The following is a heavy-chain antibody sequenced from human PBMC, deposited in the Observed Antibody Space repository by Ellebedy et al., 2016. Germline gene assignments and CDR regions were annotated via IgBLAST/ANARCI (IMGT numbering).Heavy chain of an antibody. J-gene: IGHJ5*02. D-gene: IGHD2-21*02. CDR1: GGSFSGYY. CDR3: ARDSRGLAYCGGDCPDDTHRFDP. V-gene: IGHV4-34*01. Sequence: SETLSLTXAVYGGSFSGYYWSWIRQPPGKGLEWIGEINHSGSTNYNPSLKSRVTISVDKSKNQFSLKLSSVTAADTAVYYCARDSRGLAYCGGDCPDDTHRFDPWGQGTLVTVSS. CDR2: INHSGST.